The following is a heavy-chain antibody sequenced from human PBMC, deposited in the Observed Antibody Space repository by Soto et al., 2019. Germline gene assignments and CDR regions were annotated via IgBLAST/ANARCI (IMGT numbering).Heavy chain of an antibody. D-gene: IGHD6-6*01. CDR2: IIPIFGTA. V-gene: IGHV1-69*13. CDR1: GGTFSSYA. Sequence: SVKVSCKASGGTFSSYAISWVRQAPGQGLEWMGGIIPIFGTANYAQKFQGRVTITADESTSTAYMELSSLRSEDTAVYYCAESIAARGNWFDPWGQGTLVTSPQ. CDR3: AESIAARGNWFDP. J-gene: IGHJ5*02.